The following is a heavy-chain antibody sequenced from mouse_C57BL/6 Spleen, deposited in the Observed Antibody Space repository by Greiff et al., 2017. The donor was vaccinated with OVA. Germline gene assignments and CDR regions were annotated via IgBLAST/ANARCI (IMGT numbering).Heavy chain of an antibody. D-gene: IGHD1-1*01. Sequence: EVQGVESGEGLVKPGGSLKLSCAASGFTFSSYAMSWVRQTPEKRLEWVAYISSGGDYIYYADTVKGRFTISRDNARNTLYLQMSSLKSEDTAMYYCTREGYYGSSLFDYWGQGTTLTVAS. CDR1: GFTFSSYA. J-gene: IGHJ2*01. CDR3: TREGYYGSSLFDY. V-gene: IGHV5-9-1*02. CDR2: ISSGGDYI.